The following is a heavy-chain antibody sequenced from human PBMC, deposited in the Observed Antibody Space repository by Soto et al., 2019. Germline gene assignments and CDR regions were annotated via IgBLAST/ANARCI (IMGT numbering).Heavy chain of an antibody. V-gene: IGHV4-59*01. D-gene: IGHD6-19*01. CDR2: IYYSGST. Sequence: PSETLSLTCTVSGGSISSYYWSWIRQPPGKGLEWIGYIYYSGSTNYNPSLKSRVTISVDTSKNQFSLKLSSVTAADTAVYYCARESVAAWVEFDIWGQGTMVTVSS. CDR3: ARESVAAWVEFDI. J-gene: IGHJ3*02. CDR1: GGSISSYY.